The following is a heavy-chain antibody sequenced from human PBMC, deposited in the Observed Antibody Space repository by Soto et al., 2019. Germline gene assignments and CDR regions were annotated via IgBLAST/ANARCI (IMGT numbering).Heavy chain of an antibody. CDR2: IYYSGST. V-gene: IGHV4-59*01. Sequence: SETLSLTCTVSGGSISSYYWSWIRQPPGKGLEWIGYIYYSGSTNYNPSLKSRVTISVDTSKNQFSLKLSSVTAADTAVYYCAREIRDYDFSSGYYTTISNWSDPWGKGTRVTVS. CDR3: AREIRDYDFSSGYYTTISNWSDP. CDR1: GGSISSYY. D-gene: IGHD3-3*01. J-gene: IGHJ5*02.